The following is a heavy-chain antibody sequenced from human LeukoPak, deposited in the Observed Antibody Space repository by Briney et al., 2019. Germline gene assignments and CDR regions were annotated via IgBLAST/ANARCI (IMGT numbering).Heavy chain of an antibody. CDR2: IWYDGSNK. Sequence: GGSQRLSCAASGFTFSSYGMHWVRQAPAKGVEWVAVIWYDGSNKYYADSVKGRFTISRDNSKNTLYLQMNSLRAEDTAVYYCARGFMSVDYWGQGTLVTVSS. CDR3: ARGFMSVDY. J-gene: IGHJ4*02. V-gene: IGHV3-33*01. CDR1: GFTFSSYG.